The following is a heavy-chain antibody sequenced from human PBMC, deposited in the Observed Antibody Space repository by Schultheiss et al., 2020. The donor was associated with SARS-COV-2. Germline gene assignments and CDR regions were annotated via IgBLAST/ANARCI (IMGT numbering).Heavy chain of an antibody. CDR1: GFNLSTYG. V-gene: IGHV3-33*01. CDR2: VWFDGTTN. Sequence: GGSLRLSCAASGFNLSTYGIHWVRQAPGKGLEWVALVWFDGTTNYYGDSVQGRFTISRDNAKKSLYLQMNSLRDEDTAVYYCAINPRYWGKGTLVTVSS. CDR3: AINPRY. J-gene: IGHJ4*02. D-gene: IGHD1-14*01.